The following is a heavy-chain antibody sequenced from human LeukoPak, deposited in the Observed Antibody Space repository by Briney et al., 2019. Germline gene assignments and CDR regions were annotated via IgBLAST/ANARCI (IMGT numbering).Heavy chain of an antibody. V-gene: IGHV4-34*01. CDR3: ARGSRWLSFDY. D-gene: IGHD5-24*01. J-gene: IGHJ4*02. CDR2: INHSGST. CDR1: GFTFSNYA. Sequence: GSLRLSCAASGFTFSNYAMSWVRQPPGKGLEWIGEINHSGSTNYNPSLKSRVTISVDTSKNQFSLKLSSVTAADTAVYYCARGSRWLSFDYWGQGTLVTVSS.